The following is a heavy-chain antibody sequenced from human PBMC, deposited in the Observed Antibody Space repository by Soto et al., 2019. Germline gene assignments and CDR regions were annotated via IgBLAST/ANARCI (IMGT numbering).Heavy chain of an antibody. CDR3: AKDTYYHDSSGYYVFDY. J-gene: IGHJ4*02. V-gene: IGHV3-30*18. Sequence: QVQLVESGGGVVQPGRSLRLSCAASGFSFSSYGMHWVRQTPGKGLEWVAGISYDGSNKYYVDSMKGRLTISRDNSKNTLDLQMNSLRAEDTAVYYCAKDTYYHDSSGYYVFDYWGPGSLVTVSS. D-gene: IGHD3-22*01. CDR2: ISYDGSNK. CDR1: GFSFSSYG.